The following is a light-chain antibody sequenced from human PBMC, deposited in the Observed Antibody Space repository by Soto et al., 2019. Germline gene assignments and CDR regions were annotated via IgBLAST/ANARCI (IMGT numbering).Light chain of an antibody. CDR1: SSNIGRNY. J-gene: IGLJ3*02. Sequence: QLVLTQPPSASGTPGQKVTISCSGSSSNIGRNYVFWYKQFLGTAPKLLIDTNNHRPSGVPDRLSGSKSGTSAALAISGLRSEDEADYYCATWDDSLSAWVFGGGTKLTVL. V-gene: IGLV1-47*01. CDR2: TNN. CDR3: ATWDDSLSAWV.